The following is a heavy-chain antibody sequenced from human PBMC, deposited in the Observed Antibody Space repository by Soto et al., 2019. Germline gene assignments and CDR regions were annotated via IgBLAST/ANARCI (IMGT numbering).Heavy chain of an antibody. D-gene: IGHD2-15*01. Sequence: PGESLKISCKGPGYSFTSYWISWVRQMPGKGLEWMGRIDPSDSYTNYSPSFQGHVTISADKSISTAYLQWSSLKASDTAMYYCARYCSGGSCYYYYGMDVWGQGTTLTVSS. CDR2: IDPSDSYT. CDR1: GYSFTSYW. J-gene: IGHJ6*02. CDR3: ARYCSGGSCYYYYGMDV. V-gene: IGHV5-10-1*01.